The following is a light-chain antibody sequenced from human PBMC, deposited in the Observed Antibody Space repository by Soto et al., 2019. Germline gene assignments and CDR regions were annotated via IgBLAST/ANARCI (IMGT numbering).Light chain of an antibody. CDR1: PSVSIN. V-gene: IGKV3-15*01. CDR3: QEYDNWTPEGT. CDR2: GAS. Sequence: TVLTQSPGTLSVSPGERASLSCRASPSVSINLAWYQQKPGQAPRLLIYGASTRATGIPARFSGSGSGTEFTLSINSLQSEAVAVYYCQEYDNWTPEGTFGQGTKVEV. J-gene: IGKJ1*01.